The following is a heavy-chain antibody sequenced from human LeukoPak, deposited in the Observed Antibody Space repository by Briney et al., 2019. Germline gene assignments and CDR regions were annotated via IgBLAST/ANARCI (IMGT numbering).Heavy chain of an antibody. J-gene: IGHJ4*02. V-gene: IGHV1-3*01. CDR1: GYTFTSYA. D-gene: IGHD3-16*01. CDR3: ARVRLGELYPVGDY. CDR2: INAGNGNT. Sequence: ASVKVSCKASGYTFTSYAMHWVRQAPGQRLEWMGWINAGNGNTKYSQKFQGRVTMTRDTSTSTVYMELSSLRSEDTAVYYCARVRLGELYPVGDYWGQGTLVTVSS.